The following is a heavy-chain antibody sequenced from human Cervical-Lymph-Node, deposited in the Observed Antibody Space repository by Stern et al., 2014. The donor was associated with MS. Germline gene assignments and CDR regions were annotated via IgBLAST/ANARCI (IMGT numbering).Heavy chain of an antibody. D-gene: IGHD3-16*02. J-gene: IGHJ6*02. CDR1: EFSFSTYT. V-gene: IGHV3-21*01. CDR2: ITSTGAYE. CDR3: VRDSLMDV. Sequence: EVQLEESGGGLVKPGGSLRLSCAASEFSFSTYTMNWVRQAPGEGLEWVSSITSTGAYEYYVDSVKGRFTISRDNAKNSVYLQMNSLRAEDTAVYYCVRDSLMDVWGQGTTVTVSS.